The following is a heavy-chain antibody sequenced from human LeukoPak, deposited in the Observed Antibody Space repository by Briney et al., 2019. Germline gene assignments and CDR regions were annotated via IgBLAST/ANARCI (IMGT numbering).Heavy chain of an antibody. J-gene: IGHJ5*02. CDR3: TRGPLWVKERLFDP. D-gene: IGHD3-16*01. CDR2: INHSGST. Sequence: SETLSLTCSVYGGSFSGHYWSWIRQPPGKGLEWIGEINHSGSTNYNASLESRVAISVDTSKNQFSLKLRSVTAADTAVYYCTRGPLWVKERLFDPWGQGTQVTVSS. V-gene: IGHV4-34*01. CDR1: GGSFSGHY.